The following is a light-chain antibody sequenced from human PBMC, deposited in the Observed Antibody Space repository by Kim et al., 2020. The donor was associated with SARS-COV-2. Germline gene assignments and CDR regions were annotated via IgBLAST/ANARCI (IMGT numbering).Light chain of an antibody. CDR2: TAS. CDR1: QGPRND. CDR3: LQHNTYPFT. Sequence: SASVGDRLPITCRASQGPRNDLVWYQPKPGKAPKRLIYTASSLQSGVPSRFSGSGSGTEFTLTISSLQPEYFATYYCLQHNTYPFTFGQGTNLEI. J-gene: IGKJ2*01. V-gene: IGKV1-17*01.